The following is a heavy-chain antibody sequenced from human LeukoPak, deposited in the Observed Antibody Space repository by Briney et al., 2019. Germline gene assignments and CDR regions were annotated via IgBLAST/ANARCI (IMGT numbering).Heavy chain of an antibody. J-gene: IGHJ4*02. V-gene: IGHV4-38-2*01. Sequence: PSETLSLTCSVSGYSISSGYYWGWIRQAPGNGLEWIGTIYHTGTTYYNPSLKSRVTILVDMSKNQFSLKLSSVTAADTAVYYCARFRYSGSSRVDYWGQGTLVTVSS. CDR1: GYSISSGYY. CDR2: IYHTGTT. D-gene: IGHD1-26*01. CDR3: ARFRYSGSSRVDY.